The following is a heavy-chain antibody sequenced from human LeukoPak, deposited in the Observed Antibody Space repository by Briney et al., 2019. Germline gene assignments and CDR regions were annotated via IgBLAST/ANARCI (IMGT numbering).Heavy chain of an antibody. Sequence: SETLSLTCTVSGSSISSYYWSWIRQPPGKGLEWIGYIYYSESTNYNPSLKSRVTISADTSKNQFSLNLSSVTAADTAVYYCARHQSTFGVVSGGMDVWGQGTTVTVSS. D-gene: IGHD3-16*01. CDR2: IYYSEST. CDR3: ARHQSTFGVVSGGMDV. CDR1: GSSISSYY. J-gene: IGHJ6*02. V-gene: IGHV4-59*08.